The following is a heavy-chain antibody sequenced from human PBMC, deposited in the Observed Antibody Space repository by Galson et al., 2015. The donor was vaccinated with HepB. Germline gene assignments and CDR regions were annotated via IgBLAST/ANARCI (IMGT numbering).Heavy chain of an antibody. J-gene: IGHJ6*03. CDR1: GYTFTSYG. CDR2: ISAYNGNT. Sequence: SVKVSCKASGYTFTSYGISWVRQAPGQGLEWMGWISAYNGNTNYAQKLQGRVTMTTDTSTSTAYMELRSLGSDDTAVYYCARDWHDSSGYYYHYYYYYMDVWGKGTTVTVSS. V-gene: IGHV1-18*01. CDR3: ARDWHDSSGYYYHYYYYYMDV. D-gene: IGHD3-22*01.